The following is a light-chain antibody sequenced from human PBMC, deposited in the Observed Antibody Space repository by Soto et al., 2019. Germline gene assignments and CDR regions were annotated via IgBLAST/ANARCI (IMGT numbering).Light chain of an antibody. CDR2: GAS. CDR3: QQYGSSLT. Sequence: EIVLTQSPATLSLSPGERATLSCRASQSVSRYLAWYQQKPGQAPRLLIYGASTRATGIPDRFSGSGSGTDFTLTISRVEPEDFAVYYCQQYGSSLTFGQGTKVDIK. CDR1: QSVSRY. V-gene: IGKV3-20*01. J-gene: IGKJ1*01.